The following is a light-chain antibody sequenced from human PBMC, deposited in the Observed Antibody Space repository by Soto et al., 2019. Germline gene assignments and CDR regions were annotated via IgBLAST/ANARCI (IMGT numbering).Light chain of an antibody. J-gene: IGLJ1*01. Sequence: QSVLTQPASVSGSPGQSITISCTGTSSDVASYKLVSWYQHHPGKAPKLMIYEANKRPSGVSSRFSGSKSANTASLTISGLQAEDGADYYCCSYAGSNTYVFGTGTKLTVL. CDR1: SSDVASYKL. V-gene: IGLV2-23*01. CDR3: CSYAGSNTYV. CDR2: EAN.